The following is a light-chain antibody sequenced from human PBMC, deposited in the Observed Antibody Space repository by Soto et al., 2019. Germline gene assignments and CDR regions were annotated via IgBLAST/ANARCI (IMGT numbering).Light chain of an antibody. CDR1: QDINKN. Sequence: DIQMTQSPSSLSASVGDRATITCQASQDINKNLIWYQQKPGKAPKLLIYDASNLETGVPSRFSGSGSGTGFTFTISSLQPEDFATYYCQQYESLPLTFGQGTRLEI. J-gene: IGKJ5*01. V-gene: IGKV1-33*01. CDR2: DAS. CDR3: QQYESLPLT.